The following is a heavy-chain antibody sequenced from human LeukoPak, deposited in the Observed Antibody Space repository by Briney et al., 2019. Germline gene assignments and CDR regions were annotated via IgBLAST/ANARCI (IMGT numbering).Heavy chain of an antibody. CDR2: ISYDGSNK. Sequence: GGSLRLSCAASGFTFSSYAMHWVRQAPGKGLEWVAVISYDGSNKYYADSVKGRFTISRDNSKNTLYLQMNSLRAGDTAVYYCARDPFIVATILRSHYYYGMDVWGKGTTATVSS. J-gene: IGHJ6*04. D-gene: IGHD5-12*01. CDR3: ARDPFIVATILRSHYYYGMDV. V-gene: IGHV3-30*04. CDR1: GFTFSSYA.